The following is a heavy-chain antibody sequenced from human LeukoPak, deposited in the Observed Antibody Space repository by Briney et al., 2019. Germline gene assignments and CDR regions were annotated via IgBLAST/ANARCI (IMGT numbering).Heavy chain of an antibody. Sequence: ASVKVSCKASGYTFPGYYMHWLRPAPGQGLRGMGWINPNSGGTNYAQKFQGRVTMTRDTSISTAYMELSRLRSDDTAVYYCARGGGPWELQYLVMDYWGQGTLVTVSS. D-gene: IGHD1-26*01. CDR3: ARGGGPWELQYLVMDY. J-gene: IGHJ4*02. V-gene: IGHV1-2*02. CDR1: GYTFPGYY. CDR2: INPNSGGT.